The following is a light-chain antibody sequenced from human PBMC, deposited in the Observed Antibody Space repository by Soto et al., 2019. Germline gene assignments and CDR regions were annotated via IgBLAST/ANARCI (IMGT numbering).Light chain of an antibody. V-gene: IGKV1-39*01. CDR2: AAS. Sequence: DFQMTQPPSSLSASVGDRVTITCRASQSISSYLNWFQQRPGKAPRLVIYAASSLQSGVPSRFSGRGSCTYTTLSISSLQFRGFATFYFIYSYMIPVTLGPGT. CDR3: IYSYMIPVT. J-gene: IGKJ3*01. CDR1: QSISSY.